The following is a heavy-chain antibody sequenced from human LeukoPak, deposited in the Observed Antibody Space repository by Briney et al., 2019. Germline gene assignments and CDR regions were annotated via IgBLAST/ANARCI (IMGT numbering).Heavy chain of an antibody. D-gene: IGHD5-12*01. V-gene: IGHV3-30*18. Sequence: GGSLRLSCAASGFTFSSYGMHWVRQAPGKGLEWVAVISYDGSNKYYADSVKGRFTISRDNSKNTLYLQMNSLRAEDTAVYYCAKDSTGYSGYDRLVSYYYYYYMDVWGKGTTVTVSS. CDR3: AKDSTGYSGYDRLVSYYYYYYMDV. CDR2: ISYDGSNK. CDR1: GFTFSSYG. J-gene: IGHJ6*03.